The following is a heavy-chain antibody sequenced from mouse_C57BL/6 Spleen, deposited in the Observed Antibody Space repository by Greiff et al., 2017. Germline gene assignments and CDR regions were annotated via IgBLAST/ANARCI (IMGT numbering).Heavy chain of an antibody. D-gene: IGHD2-10*01. V-gene: IGHV1-61*01. CDR1: GYTFTSYW. Sequence: QVQLQQPGAELVRPGSSVKLSCKASGYTFTSYWMDWVKQRPGQGLEWIGNIYPSDSETHYNQKFKDKATLTVDKFSSTAYMQLSSLTSEDSAVYYCARGDVLLLYAMDYWGQGTSVTVSS. CDR3: ARGDVLLLYAMDY. CDR2: IYPSDSET. J-gene: IGHJ4*01.